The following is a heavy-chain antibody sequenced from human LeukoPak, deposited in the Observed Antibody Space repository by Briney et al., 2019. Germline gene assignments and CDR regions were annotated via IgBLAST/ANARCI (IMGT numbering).Heavy chain of an antibody. CDR3: ARIKGGDGMDV. V-gene: IGHV3-53*01. J-gene: IGHJ6*02. D-gene: IGHD2-15*01. Sequence: TGGSLRLSCAASGFIVSSNYMSWVRQGPGKGLEWVSVIYSGGSTYYADSVKGRFTISRDNSKNTLYLQMNSLRAEDTAVYYCARIKGGDGMDVWGQGTTVTVSS. CDR2: IYSGGST. CDR1: GFIVSSNY.